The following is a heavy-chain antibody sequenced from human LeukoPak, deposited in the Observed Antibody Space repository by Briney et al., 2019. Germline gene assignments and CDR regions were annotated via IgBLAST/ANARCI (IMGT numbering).Heavy chain of an antibody. CDR3: ARAAAAGTCGY. Sequence: GGSLRLSCAASGFAFSTIWMSWVRQAPGKGLEWVANINQDGSEEYYVESVKGRFTISRDNGKNSLYLQMSSLRAEDTAVYYCARAAAAGTCGYWGQGTLVTVSS. V-gene: IGHV3-7*04. CDR2: INQDGSEE. D-gene: IGHD6-13*01. CDR1: GFAFSTIW. J-gene: IGHJ4*02.